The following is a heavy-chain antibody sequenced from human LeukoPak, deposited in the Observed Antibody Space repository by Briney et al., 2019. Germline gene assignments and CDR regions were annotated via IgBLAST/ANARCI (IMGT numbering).Heavy chain of an antibody. CDR1: GFTFSDYY. CDR3: AKGGARVLSTSIINYYYMDV. CDR2: ISSSGSTI. Sequence: GGSLRLSCAASGFTFSDYYMSWIRQAPGKGLEWVSYISSSGSTIYYADSVKGRFTISRDNAKNSLYLQMNSLRAEDTAVYYCAKGGARVLSTSIINYYYMDVWGKGTTVTVSS. V-gene: IGHV3-11*01. D-gene: IGHD2-2*01. J-gene: IGHJ6*03.